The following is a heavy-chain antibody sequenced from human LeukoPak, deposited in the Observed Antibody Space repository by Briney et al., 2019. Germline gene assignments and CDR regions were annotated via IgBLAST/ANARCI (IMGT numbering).Heavy chain of an antibody. CDR2: TYYRSKWYN. J-gene: IGHJ4*02. CDR1: VDSVSSNSAA. CDR3: ARTTLAVAGPNPFDY. D-gene: IGHD6-19*01. Sequence: SQTLSLTCAISVDSVSSNSAAWNWIRQSPSRGLEWLGRTYYRSKWYNDYAVSVKSRITISPDTSKNQFSLQLNSVTPEDTAVYYCARTTLAVAGPNPFDYWGQGTLVTVSS. V-gene: IGHV6-1*01.